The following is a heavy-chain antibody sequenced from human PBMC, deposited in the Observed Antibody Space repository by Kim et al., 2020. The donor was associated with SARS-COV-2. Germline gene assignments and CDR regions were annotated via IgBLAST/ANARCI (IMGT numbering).Heavy chain of an antibody. CDR2: IWYDGSNK. J-gene: IGHJ6*02. CDR3: AKGWGMATIPGTYYYGMDV. CDR1: GFTFSSYG. D-gene: IGHD3-16*01. V-gene: IGHV3-33*06. Sequence: GGSLRLSCAASGFTFSSYGMHWVRQAPGKGLEWVAVIWYDGSNKYYADSVKGRFTISRDNSKNTLYLQMNSLRAEDTAVYYCAKGWGMATIPGTYYYGMDVWGQGTTVTVSS.